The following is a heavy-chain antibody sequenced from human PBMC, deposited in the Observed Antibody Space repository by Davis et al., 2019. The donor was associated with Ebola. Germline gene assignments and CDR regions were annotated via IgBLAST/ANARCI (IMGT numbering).Heavy chain of an antibody. D-gene: IGHD3-22*01. CDR2: IYYTGST. CDR3: GRHSHNSGFDY. V-gene: IGHV4-59*08. J-gene: IGHJ4*02. Sequence: MPSETLSLTCTVSGGSISGYFWSWIRQPPGKGLEWIGYIYYTGSTDYNPSLKSRVTISVDTSKSQFSLKLNSVTGADTAVYYCGRHSHNSGFDYWGQGPLVTVSS. CDR1: GGSISGYF.